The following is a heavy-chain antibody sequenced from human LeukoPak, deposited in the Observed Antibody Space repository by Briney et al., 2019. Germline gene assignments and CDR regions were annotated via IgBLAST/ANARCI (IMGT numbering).Heavy chain of an antibody. CDR1: GFTFSSYS. J-gene: IGHJ4*02. V-gene: IGHV3-23*01. Sequence: PGGSLRLSCAASGFTFSSYSMNWVRQAPGQGLEWVSSISGSGSSTYYVDSVKGRFTISRDNSKNSLYLQMNSLRAEDTAVYYCARQYSYGYHFDYWGQGTLVTVSS. CDR3: ARQYSYGYHFDY. CDR2: ISGSGSST. D-gene: IGHD5-18*01.